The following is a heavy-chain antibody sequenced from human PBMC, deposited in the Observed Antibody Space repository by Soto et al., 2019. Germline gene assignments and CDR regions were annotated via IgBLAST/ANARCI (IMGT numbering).Heavy chain of an antibody. CDR1: GFTFSNAW. J-gene: IGHJ4*02. CDR3: TTSDGRGSYLLDY. D-gene: IGHD1-26*01. CDR2: IKSKTDGGTT. Sequence: EVELVESGGGLVKPGGSLRLSCAASGFTFSNAWMNWVRQAPGKGLEWVGRIKSKTDGGTTDYAAPVKGRFTISRDDSKNTLYLQMNSLKTEDTAVYYCTTSDGRGSYLLDYWGQGTLVTVSS. V-gene: IGHV3-15*07.